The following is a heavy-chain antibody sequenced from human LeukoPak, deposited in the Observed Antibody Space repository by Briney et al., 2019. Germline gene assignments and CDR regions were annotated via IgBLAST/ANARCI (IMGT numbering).Heavy chain of an antibody. V-gene: IGHV4-59*01. D-gene: IGHD5-12*01. CDR3: ARDRKKKTRPDIVATIGYYGMDV. CDR1: GGSISGYH. J-gene: IGHJ6*02. Sequence: PSETLSLTCNVSGGSISGYHWSWIRQPPGKGLEWLGYIYYSGSSNYNPSLKSRVTMSADTSKNQFSLKLSSVTAADTAVYYCARDRKKKTRPDIVATIGYYGMDVWGQGTTVTVSS. CDR2: IYYSGSS.